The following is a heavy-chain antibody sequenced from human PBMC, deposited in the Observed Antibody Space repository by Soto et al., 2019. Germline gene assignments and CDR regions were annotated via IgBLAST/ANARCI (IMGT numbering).Heavy chain of an antibody. D-gene: IGHD3-3*01. V-gene: IGHV1-2*04. J-gene: IGHJ6*02. CDR1: GYTFTGYY. CDR2: INPNSGGT. CDR3: ARVLTIFGVDGYYYYGMDV. Sequence: GASVKVSCKASGYTFTGYYMHWVRQAPGQGLEWMGWINPNSGGTNYAQKFQGWVTMTRDTSISTAYMELSRLRSDDAAVYYCARVLTIFGVDGYYYYGMDVWGQGTTVTVSS.